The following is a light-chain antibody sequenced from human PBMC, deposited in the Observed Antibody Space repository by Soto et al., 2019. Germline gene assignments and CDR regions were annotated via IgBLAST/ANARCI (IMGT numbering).Light chain of an antibody. V-gene: IGKV3-15*01. J-gene: IGKJ5*01. CDR1: ESISSK. Sequence: EIVMTQSPATLSVSPGERAILSCRASESISSKLGWYQQRPGQAPRLLIYGASIRATGIPTRFSGSGSVTEFKLTISSLQSEDSAVYYCQQYNKWFSISFGQGTRLEIK. CDR3: QQYNKWFSIS. CDR2: GAS.